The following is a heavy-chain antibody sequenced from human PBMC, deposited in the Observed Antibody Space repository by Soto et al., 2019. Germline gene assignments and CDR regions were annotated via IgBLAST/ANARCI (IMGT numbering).Heavy chain of an antibody. V-gene: IGHV1-18*01. CDR2: ISTYNGNT. Sequence: ASVKVSCKASGYSFTTSGITWVRQAPGQGLEWMGWISTYNGNTNYAQKLQDRVTLTTDTSTSTAYMELRSLRSDDTAVYYCARSLYGDYDYWGQGTLVTVSS. CDR1: GYSFTTSG. J-gene: IGHJ4*02. CDR3: ARSLYGDYDY. D-gene: IGHD4-17*01.